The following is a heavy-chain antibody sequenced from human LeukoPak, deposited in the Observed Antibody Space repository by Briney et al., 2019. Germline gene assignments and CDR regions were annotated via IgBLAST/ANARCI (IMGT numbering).Heavy chain of an antibody. CDR1: GFTFSNYA. V-gene: IGHV3-23*01. D-gene: IGHD3-9*01. CDR2: ITGSGGIT. J-gene: IGHJ4*02. CDR3: AKWGDYGVLTGYYDPDY. Sequence: GGSLRLSCVASGFTFSNYAMSWVRQAPGKGLEWVSAITGSGGITYYADSVKGRFTISRDNSRNTLYLQMNSLRAEDTAVYYCAKWGDYGVLTGYYDPDYWGQGTLVTVSS.